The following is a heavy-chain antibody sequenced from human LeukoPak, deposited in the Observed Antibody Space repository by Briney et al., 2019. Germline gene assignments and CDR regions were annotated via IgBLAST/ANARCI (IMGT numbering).Heavy chain of an antibody. CDR2: IIPIFGTA. V-gene: IGHV1-69*13. Sequence: SVKVSCKASGGTFSSYAISWVRQAPGQGLEWMGGIIPIFGTANYAQKFQGRVTITADEPTSTAYMELSSLRSEDTAVYYCARAQILTGYYTVRYYYGMDVWGQGTTVTVSS. J-gene: IGHJ6*02. CDR1: GGTFSSYA. CDR3: ARAQILTGYYTVRYYYGMDV. D-gene: IGHD3-9*01.